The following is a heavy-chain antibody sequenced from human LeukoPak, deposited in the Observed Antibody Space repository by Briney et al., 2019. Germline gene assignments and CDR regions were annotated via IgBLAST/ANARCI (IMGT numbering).Heavy chain of an antibody. Sequence: GGSLRLSCAASGFTFSSYAMHWVRQAPGKGLEWVAVISYDGSNKYYADSVKGRFTISRDNSKNTLYLQMSSLRAEDTAVYYCARVPYSSSWPYFDYWGQGTLVTVSS. J-gene: IGHJ4*02. CDR3: ARVPYSSSWPYFDY. D-gene: IGHD6-13*01. CDR2: ISYDGSNK. V-gene: IGHV3-30-3*01. CDR1: GFTFSSYA.